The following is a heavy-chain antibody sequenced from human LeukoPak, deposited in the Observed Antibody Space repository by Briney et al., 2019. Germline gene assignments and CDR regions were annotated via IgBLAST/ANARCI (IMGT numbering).Heavy chain of an antibody. CDR2: ISGSGDNT. D-gene: IGHD1-26*01. CDR3: AKSRGSYWVPEFDY. V-gene: IGHV3-23*01. CDR1: GFTFSNYA. Sequence: GGSLRLSCAASGFTFSNYAMSWVRQAPGKGLEWVSDISGSGDNTNYADSVKGRFTISRDNSKNTLYLQMNSPRAEDTAIYYCAKSRGSYWVPEFDYWGQGTLVTVSS. J-gene: IGHJ4*02.